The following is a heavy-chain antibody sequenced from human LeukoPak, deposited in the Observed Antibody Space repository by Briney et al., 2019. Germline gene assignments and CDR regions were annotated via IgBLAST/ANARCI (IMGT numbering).Heavy chain of an antibody. V-gene: IGHV3-30*02. Sequence: GGSLRPSCAASGFTFSNFGMHWVRQAPGKGLEWVAYIGYDGSNKYYADSMKGRFTISRDNSKNMLYLQMNSLRAGDTAVYYCAKDGLAVLRFLEWSDDYYYYGMDVWGQGTTVTVSS. CDR1: GFTFSNFG. CDR3: AKDGLAVLRFLEWSDDYYYYGMDV. J-gene: IGHJ6*02. CDR2: IGYDGSNK. D-gene: IGHD3-3*01.